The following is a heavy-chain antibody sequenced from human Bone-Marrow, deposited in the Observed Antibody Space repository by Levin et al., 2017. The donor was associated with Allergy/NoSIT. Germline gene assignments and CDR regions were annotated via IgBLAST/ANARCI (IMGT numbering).Heavy chain of an antibody. D-gene: IGHD1-14*01. CDR2: IKSKGGGGTA. V-gene: IGHV3-15*05. Sequence: PGGSLRLSCEVSGLTFSDAWVSWVRQAPGKGLEWVGRIKSKGGGGTADYNTPVQGRFAISRDDSKNTIYLQMDSLKIEDTALYYCSHIIREPAMLGQWGQGTLVTVSS. J-gene: IGHJ4*02. CDR3: SHIIREPAMLGQ. CDR1: GLTFSDAW.